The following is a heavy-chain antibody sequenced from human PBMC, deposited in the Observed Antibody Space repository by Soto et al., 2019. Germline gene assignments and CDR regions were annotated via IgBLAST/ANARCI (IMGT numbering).Heavy chain of an antibody. CDR1: GGSISSYY. CDR2: IYYSGST. CDR3: AGDAPGNYDSSGYYWPTFGY. J-gene: IGHJ4*02. Sequence: SETLSLTCTVSGGSISSYYWSWIRQPPGKGLEWIGYIYYSGSTNYNPSLKSRVTISVDTSKNQFSLKLSSVTAADTAVYYCAGDAPGNYDSSGYYWPTFGYWGQGTLVTVSS. V-gene: IGHV4-59*01. D-gene: IGHD3-22*01.